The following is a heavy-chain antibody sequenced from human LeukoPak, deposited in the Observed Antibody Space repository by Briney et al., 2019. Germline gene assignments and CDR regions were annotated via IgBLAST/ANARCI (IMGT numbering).Heavy chain of an antibody. V-gene: IGHV3-33*06. Sequence: GRSLGLSCAASGFTYSHYGMHWVRQAPGKGLEWVAVIWSDGTEKYYADPVKGRFTISRDNSKNMLYLQMNSLRGEDTGVYYCAKDAQRGFDYSNSLEYWGLGALVTVSS. CDR3: AKDAQRGFDYSNSLEY. J-gene: IGHJ4*02. CDR1: GFTYSHYG. CDR2: IWSDGTEK. D-gene: IGHD4-11*01.